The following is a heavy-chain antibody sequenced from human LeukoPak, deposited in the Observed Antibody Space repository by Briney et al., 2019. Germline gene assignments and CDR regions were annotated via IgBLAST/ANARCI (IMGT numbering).Heavy chain of an antibody. D-gene: IGHD4-17*01. J-gene: IGHJ4*02. CDR2: ISYDGSNK. CDR1: GFNFGDYA. CDR3: AKGTTVTRFAFDY. Sequence: GGSLRLSCTASGFNFGDYAMSWVRQAPGKGLEWVAVISYDGSNKYYADSVKGRFTISRDNSKNTLYLQMNSLRAEDTAVYYCAKGTTVTRFAFDYWGQGTLVTVSS. V-gene: IGHV3-30-3*02.